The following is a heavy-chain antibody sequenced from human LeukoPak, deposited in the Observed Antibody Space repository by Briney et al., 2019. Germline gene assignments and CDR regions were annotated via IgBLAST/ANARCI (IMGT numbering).Heavy chain of an antibody. V-gene: IGHV4-30-4*01. CDR3: ARVYCSSTSCYTSLFDY. Sequence: PSETLSLTCTVSGGSISSGDYYWSWIRQPPGKGLEWIGYIYYSGSTYYNPSLKSRVTISVDTSKNQFSLKLSSVTAADTAVYYCARVYCSSTSCYTSLFDYWGQGALVTVSS. J-gene: IGHJ4*02. CDR2: IYYSGST. D-gene: IGHD2-2*02. CDR1: GGSISSGDYY.